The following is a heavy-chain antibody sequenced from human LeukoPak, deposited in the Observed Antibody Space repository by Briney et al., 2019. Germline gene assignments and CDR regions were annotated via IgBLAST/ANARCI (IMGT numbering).Heavy chain of an antibody. D-gene: IGHD5-24*01. CDR2: FYSSGRT. V-gene: IGHV4-4*08. CDR1: GRSVSNNF. Sequence: SETLSLTCSLSGRSVSNNFWAWIRQPPGEGLECIGFFYSSGRTYYNPSLKSRVTISVDPPKRQFSLKLRSVTAADTAVYYCARPFLGSTRGEMATIQDDAFDIWGQGTMVTVSS. J-gene: IGHJ3*02. CDR3: ARPFLGSTRGEMATIQDDAFDI.